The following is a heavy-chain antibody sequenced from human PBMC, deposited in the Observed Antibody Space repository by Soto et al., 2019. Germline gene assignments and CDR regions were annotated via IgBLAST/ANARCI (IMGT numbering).Heavy chain of an antibody. D-gene: IGHD6-6*01. CDR3: AKDRTVAARNFDY. CDR2: ISYDGTNK. V-gene: IGHV3-30-3*01. Sequence: GGSLRLSCAASGFSFSISPMHWVRQAPGKGPEWVSLISYDGTNKFYADSVKGRFTISRDDSKNTLYLQMNSLRAEDSAVYYCAKDRTVAARNFDYWGQGTQVTVSS. CDR1: GFSFSISP. J-gene: IGHJ4*02.